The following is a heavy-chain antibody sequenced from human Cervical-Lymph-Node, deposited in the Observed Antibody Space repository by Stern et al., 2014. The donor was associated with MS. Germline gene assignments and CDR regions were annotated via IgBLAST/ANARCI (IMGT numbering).Heavy chain of an antibody. CDR3: ARDKMHAFDY. D-gene: IGHD2-8*01. CDR1: GYTFTTYG. Sequence: VQLVESGTEVKKPGASVLVSCKASGYTFTTYGITWVRQAPGQGLEWMGWISADSGNTKYAQKFQDRVTMTRDTTPGTAYMEVRSLRSEDTAFYYCARDKMHAFDYGGQGTQVTVPS. J-gene: IGHJ4*02. CDR2: ISADSGNT. V-gene: IGHV1-18*01.